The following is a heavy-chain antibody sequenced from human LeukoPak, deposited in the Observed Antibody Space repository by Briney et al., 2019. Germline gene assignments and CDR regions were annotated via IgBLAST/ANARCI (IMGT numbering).Heavy chain of an antibody. CDR2: ISSSSNYI. V-gene: IGHV3-21*01. Sequence: GGSLRLSCAASGFTFSSYTMNWVRQAPGKGLEWVSSISSSSNYIYYADSVKGRLTISRGNAKNSLYLQMNSLRAEDTAVYYCARDPTPRYCSGGSCYTHYGMDVWGQGTTVTVSS. CDR3: ARDPTPRYCSGGSCYTHYGMDV. J-gene: IGHJ6*02. D-gene: IGHD2-15*01. CDR1: GFTFSSYT.